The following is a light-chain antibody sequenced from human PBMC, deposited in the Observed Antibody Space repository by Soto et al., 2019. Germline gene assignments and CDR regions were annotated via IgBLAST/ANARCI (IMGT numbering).Light chain of an antibody. CDR3: QQSYSTPVT. Sequence: DIPMTQSPSSLSASVGDRVTMTCRASQSISSYLNWYQQKPGKAPKLLIYAASSLQSGVPSRFSGSGSGTDFTLTISSLQPEDFATYYCQQSYSTPVTFGGGTKVEIK. CDR2: AAS. V-gene: IGKV1-39*01. J-gene: IGKJ4*01. CDR1: QSISSY.